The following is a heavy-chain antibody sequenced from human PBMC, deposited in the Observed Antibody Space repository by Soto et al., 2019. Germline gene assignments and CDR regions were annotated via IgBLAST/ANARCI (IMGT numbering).Heavy chain of an antibody. D-gene: IGHD3-10*01. CDR2: IGSGGDT. V-gene: IGHV3-13*01. J-gene: IGHJ6*02. CDR1: GFTLSNHD. CDR3: ARGPGSPRYFNGMDV. Sequence: EVHLVESGGGLVQPGGSLRLSCAASGFTLSNHDMYWVRQATGKSLEWVSAIGSGGDTYYPASVKGRFTISRQNAKNSSYLQTNNLRAGDTAVYYCARGPGSPRYFNGMDVWGQGTTVTVSS.